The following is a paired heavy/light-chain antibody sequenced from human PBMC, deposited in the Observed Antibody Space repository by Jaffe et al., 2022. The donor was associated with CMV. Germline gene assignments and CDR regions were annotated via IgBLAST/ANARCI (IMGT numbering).Light chain of an antibody. CDR2: DVT. J-gene: IGLJ2*01. V-gene: IGLV2-11*01. Sequence: QSVLTQPRSVSGSPGQSVTISCTGTSSDVGGYDYVSWYQHHPGKAPKLMIYDVTKRPSGVPDRFSGSKSGNTASLSISGLQSDDEADYYCCSYAGTYTRAIFGGGTKLTVL. CDR1: SSDVGGYDY. CDR3: CSYAGTYTRAI.
Heavy chain of an antibody. V-gene: IGHV3-7*03. D-gene: IGHD3-16*01. Sequence: EVQLVESGGGLVQPGGSLRLSCAASGFTFRTSWMAWVRQGPGKGLEWVANIKQDGNEQYYVDSVRGRFTISRDNGRDSLYLQMSSLRVDDTGVYFCARDRGYNSFDPWGQGTLVTVSS. CDR1: GFTFRTSW. CDR3: ARDRGYNSFDP. CDR2: IKQDGNEQ. J-gene: IGHJ5*02.